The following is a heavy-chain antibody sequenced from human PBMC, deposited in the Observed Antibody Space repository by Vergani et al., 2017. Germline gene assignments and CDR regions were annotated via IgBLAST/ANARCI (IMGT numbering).Heavy chain of an antibody. CDR2: IYYSGST. V-gene: IGHV4-59*01. J-gene: IGHJ4*02. CDR3: ARDGGGWSPFDY. D-gene: IGHD2-15*01. Sequence: QVQLQESGPGLVKPSETLSLTCTVSGGSISSYYWSWIRQPPGKGLEWIGYIYYSGSTNYNPSLKSRVTISVDTSKNQFSLKLSSVTAADTAVYYCARDGGGWSPFDYWGKGTLVTVSS. CDR1: GGSISSYY.